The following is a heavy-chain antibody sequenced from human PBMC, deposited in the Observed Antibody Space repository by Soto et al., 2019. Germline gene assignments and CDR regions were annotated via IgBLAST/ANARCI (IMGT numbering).Heavy chain of an antibody. D-gene: IGHD2-15*01. CDR1: GFTFSSYA. CDR2: ISGSGGST. J-gene: IGHJ3*02. V-gene: IGHV3-23*01. Sequence: HPGGSLRLSCAASGFTFSSYAMSWVRQAPGKGLEWVSAISGSGGSTYYADSVKGRFTISRDNSKNTLYLQMNSLRAEDTAVYYCAKDRYCSGGSCTYDAFDIWGQGTMVTVSS. CDR3: AKDRYCSGGSCTYDAFDI.